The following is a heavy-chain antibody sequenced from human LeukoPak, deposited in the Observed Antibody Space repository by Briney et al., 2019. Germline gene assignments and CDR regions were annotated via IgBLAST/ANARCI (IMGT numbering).Heavy chain of an antibody. CDR2: ISGSGGST. CDR3: ARDYYDSSGSSSTRWEAFDI. Sequence: EGSLRLSCAASGFTFSSDAMSWVRQAPGKGLEWVSAISGSGGSTYYADSVKGRFTISRDNSKNTLYLQMNSLRAEDTAVYYCARDYYDSSGSSSTRWEAFDIWGQGTMVTVSS. V-gene: IGHV3-23*01. CDR1: GFTFSSDA. D-gene: IGHD3-22*01. J-gene: IGHJ3*02.